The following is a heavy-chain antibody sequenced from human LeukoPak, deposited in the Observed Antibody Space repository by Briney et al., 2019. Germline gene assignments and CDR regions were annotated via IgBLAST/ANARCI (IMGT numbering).Heavy chain of an antibody. V-gene: IGHV1-2*02. D-gene: IGHD5-24*01. CDR2: INPNRGGT. J-gene: IGHJ4*02. CDR3: ARVLKVCGWLQFYDY. CDR1: GYTLTGYY. Sequence: GSVTVSCKASGYTLTGYYMHWVRQAPGQGLEWMGWINPNRGGTNYAQNFHGRVTMTTYTSISTAYMELSRLRSYATAVYYCARVLKVCGWLQFYDYWGQGTLVTVSS.